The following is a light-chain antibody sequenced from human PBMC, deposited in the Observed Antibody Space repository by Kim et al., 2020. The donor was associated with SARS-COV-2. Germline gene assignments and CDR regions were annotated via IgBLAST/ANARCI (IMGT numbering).Light chain of an antibody. CDR1: SSNIGAGYD. CDR3: QSYDSSLSGYV. J-gene: IGLJ1*01. V-gene: IGLV1-40*01. Sequence: QPVLTQPPSVSGAPGQRVTISCTGSSSNIGAGYDVNWYQQFPGTAPKLLIYGNSNRPSGVPDRFSGSKSGTSVSLAITGLQAEDETDYYCQSYDSSLSGYVFGTGTKVTVL. CDR2: GNS.